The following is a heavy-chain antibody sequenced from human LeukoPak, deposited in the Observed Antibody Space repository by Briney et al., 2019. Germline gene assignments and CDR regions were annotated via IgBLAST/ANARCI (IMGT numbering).Heavy chain of an antibody. Sequence: ASVKVSCKASGYTFTSYGISWVRQAPGQGLEWMGWISAYNGNTNYAQKLQGRVTMTTDTSTSTAYMELRSLRSDDTAVYYCARDLGATINFGECDYWGQGTLVTVSS. V-gene: IGHV1-18*01. CDR2: ISAYNGNT. CDR1: GYTFTSYG. J-gene: IGHJ4*02. D-gene: IGHD1-26*01. CDR3: ARDLGATINFGECDY.